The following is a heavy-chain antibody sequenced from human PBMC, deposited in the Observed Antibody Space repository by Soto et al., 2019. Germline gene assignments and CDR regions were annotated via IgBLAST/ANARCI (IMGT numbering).Heavy chain of an antibody. Sequence: QVQLVESGGGVVQPGKSLRLSCAASGFTLSSNGMHWVRQAPGKGLEWVAFIWYDGSDKYYADSVKGRFTISRDNSKNTLYLQMNSLRAEDTAVYYCAGDRYPNYPPDAFDIWGQGTLVTVSS. J-gene: IGHJ3*02. D-gene: IGHD4-4*01. CDR3: AGDRYPNYPPDAFDI. CDR1: GFTLSSNG. CDR2: IWYDGSDK. V-gene: IGHV3-33*01.